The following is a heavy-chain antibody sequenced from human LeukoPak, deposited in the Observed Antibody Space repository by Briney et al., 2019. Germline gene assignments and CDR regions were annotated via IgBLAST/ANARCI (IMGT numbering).Heavy chain of an antibody. D-gene: IGHD1-26*01. CDR1: GFTFSSYG. J-gene: IGHJ4*02. CDR3: AKEVVGATSVDY. V-gene: IGHV3-30*18. CDR2: ISYDGSNK. Sequence: LPGVSLRLTCAASGFTFSSYGMHWVREAPGKGLECVAVISYDGSNKYYADSVKGRFTISRDNSKNTLYLQMNSLRAEDTAVYYCAKEVVGATSVDYWGQGTLVTVSS.